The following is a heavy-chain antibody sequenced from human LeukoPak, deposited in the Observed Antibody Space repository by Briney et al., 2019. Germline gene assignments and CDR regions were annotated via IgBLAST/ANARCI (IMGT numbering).Heavy chain of an antibody. CDR2: ISSSSSYI. CDR1: GFTFSTYS. J-gene: IGHJ4*02. D-gene: IGHD3-9*01. V-gene: IGHV3-21*01. Sequence: GGSLRLSCAASGFTFSTYSMNWVRQAPGKGLEWVSSISSSSSYIYYADSVKGRFTISRDNAKNSPYLQMNSLRAEDTAVYYCARDQPNYDILTGYYPFDYWGQGTLVTVSS. CDR3: ARDQPNYDILTGYYPFDY.